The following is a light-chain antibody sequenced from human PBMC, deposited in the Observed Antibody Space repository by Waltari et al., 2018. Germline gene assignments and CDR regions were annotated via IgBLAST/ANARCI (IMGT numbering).Light chain of an antibody. Sequence: IQMTQSPSSLAASVGDRVTITCRASQNVGDYLNWYQQKSGKAPRLLIYTTSILQSGVPSRFSGSGSGTDYTLTIFDLQPEDFATYYCQQTYITPPHSFGQGTKLEI. CDR3: QQTYITPPHS. V-gene: IGKV1-39*01. CDR1: QNVGDY. CDR2: TTS. J-gene: IGKJ2*03.